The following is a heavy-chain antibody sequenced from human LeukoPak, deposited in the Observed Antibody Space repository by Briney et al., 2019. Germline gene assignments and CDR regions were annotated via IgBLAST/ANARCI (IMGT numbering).Heavy chain of an antibody. J-gene: IGHJ4*02. CDR1: GYSISSGYY. CDR3: ARARWELRTADY. V-gene: IGHV4-38-2*02. CDR2: IYHSGST. Sequence: SETLSLTCTVSGYSISSGYYWGWIRQPPGKGLEWIGSIYHSGSTYYNPSLKSRVTISVDTSKNQFSLKLSSVTAADAAVYYCARARWELRTADYWGQGTLVTVSS. D-gene: IGHD1-26*01.